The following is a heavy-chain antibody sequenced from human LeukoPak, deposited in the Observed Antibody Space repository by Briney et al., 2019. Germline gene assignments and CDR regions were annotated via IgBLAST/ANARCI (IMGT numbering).Heavy chain of an antibody. CDR3: AKRYSGYGDVNYYGMDV. J-gene: IGHJ6*02. CDR2: ISNDGSKE. CDR1: GFTFISYG. V-gene: IGHV3-30*18. Sequence: PGGSLRLSCAASGFTFISYGMHWVRQAPGKGLEWVAIISNDGSKEYYADSVKGRFTISRDNSKNTLYLQMNNLRTDDTAVYYCAKRYSGYGDVNYYGMDVWGQGTTVTVSS. D-gene: IGHD5-12*01.